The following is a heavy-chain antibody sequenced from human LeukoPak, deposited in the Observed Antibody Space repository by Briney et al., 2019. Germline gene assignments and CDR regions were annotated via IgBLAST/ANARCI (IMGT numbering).Heavy chain of an antibody. J-gene: IGHJ4*02. CDR3: AKDRGPIRMYY. V-gene: IGHV4-61*02. CDR2: IYTSGST. Sequence: SETLSLTCTVSGGSISSGSYYWSWIRQPAGKGLEWIGRIYTSGSTNYNPSLKSRVTISVDTSKNQFSLKLSSVTAADTAIYYCAKDRGPIRMYYWGQGTLVTVSS. D-gene: IGHD5-24*01. CDR1: GGSISSGSYY.